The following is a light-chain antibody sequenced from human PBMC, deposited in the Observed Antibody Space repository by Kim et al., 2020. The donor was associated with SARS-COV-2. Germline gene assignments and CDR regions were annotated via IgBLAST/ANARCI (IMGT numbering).Light chain of an antibody. CDR3: QKYDNLPIT. V-gene: IGKV1-33*01. CDR1: QDISNY. J-gene: IGKJ4*01. Sequence: DIQMTQSPSSLSASVGDRVTITCQASQDISNYLNWYQQKPGKAPKHLIYDASNLETGVPPRFSGNGSGTDFTLTISSLQPEDLATYYCQKYDNLPITFGAGTKVDSK. CDR2: DAS.